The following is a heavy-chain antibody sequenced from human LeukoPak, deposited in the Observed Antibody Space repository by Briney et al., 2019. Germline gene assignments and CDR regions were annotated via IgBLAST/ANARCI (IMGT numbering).Heavy chain of an antibody. J-gene: IGHJ4*02. Sequence: VASVKVSCKASGYTFTGYYMHWVRQAPGQGLEWMGWITPNSGGTNYAQKFQGRVTMTRDTSISTAYMELSRLRSDDTAVYYCAKSRIVGAHCLDYWGQGTLVTVSS. CDR2: ITPNSGGT. CDR3: AKSRIVGAHCLDY. V-gene: IGHV1-2*02. D-gene: IGHD1-26*01. CDR1: GYTFTGYY.